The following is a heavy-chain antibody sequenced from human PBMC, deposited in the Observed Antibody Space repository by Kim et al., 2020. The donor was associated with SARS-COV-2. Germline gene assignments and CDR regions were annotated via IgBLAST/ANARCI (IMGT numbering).Heavy chain of an antibody. CDR3: AKDPSGILEWLLGDY. CDR2: ISGSGGST. CDR1: GFTFSSYA. J-gene: IGHJ4*02. Sequence: GGSLRLSCAASGFTFSSYAMSWVRQAPGKGLEWVSAISGSGGSTYYADSVKGRFTISRDNSKNTLYLQMNSLRAEDTAVYYCAKDPSGILEWLLGDYWGQGTLVTVSS. V-gene: IGHV3-23*01. D-gene: IGHD3-3*01.